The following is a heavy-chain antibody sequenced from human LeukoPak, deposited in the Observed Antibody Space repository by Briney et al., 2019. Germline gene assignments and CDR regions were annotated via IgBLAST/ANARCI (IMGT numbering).Heavy chain of an antibody. D-gene: IGHD3-10*01. CDR2: INHSGST. J-gene: IGHJ5*02. CDR3: ARHSNYASGIDWFDP. CDR1: GGSFSGYY. Sequence: SETLSLTCAVYGGSFSGYYWSWIRQPPGKRLEWIGEINHSGSTNYNPSLMSRVTISLDTSKNQFSLKVISVTAADTAMYYCARHSNYASGIDWFDPWGPGTLVTVSS. V-gene: IGHV4-34*01.